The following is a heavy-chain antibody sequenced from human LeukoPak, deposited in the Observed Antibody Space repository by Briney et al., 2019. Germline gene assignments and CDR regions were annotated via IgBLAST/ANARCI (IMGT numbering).Heavy chain of an antibody. CDR1: GFTFPRHA. CDR3: AQEHFDTSGYYSRFDN. J-gene: IGHJ4*02. CDR2: SAGSGGST. Sequence: GGSLRLSCAAAGFTFPRHAMSWARQAPGKGLEWVASSAGSGGSTHYADSVKGRFTISRDNSQNTVYLHMNSLRADDTAVYYCAQEHFDTSGYYSRFDNWGQGILVTVSS. V-gene: IGHV3-23*01. D-gene: IGHD3-22*01.